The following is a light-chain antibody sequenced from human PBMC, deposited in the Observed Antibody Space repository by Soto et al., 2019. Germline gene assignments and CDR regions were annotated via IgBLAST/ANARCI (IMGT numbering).Light chain of an antibody. CDR2: GTS. J-gene: IGKJ1*01. CDR1: QSVSSSF. CDR3: HQYGASPRT. V-gene: IGKV3-20*01. Sequence: EIVLTQSPGTLSLSPGERVTLSCRASQSVSSSFFAWYQQKPGQAPRLLIYGTSNRAAGIPDRFTGSGSGTDFTLTISRLETEDFAVYFCHQYGASPRTFGQGTKVDIK.